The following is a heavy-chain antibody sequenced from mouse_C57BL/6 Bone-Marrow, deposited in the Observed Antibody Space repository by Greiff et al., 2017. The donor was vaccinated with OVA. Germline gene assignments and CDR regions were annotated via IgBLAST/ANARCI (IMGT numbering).Heavy chain of an antibody. J-gene: IGHJ4*01. Sequence: VQLQQSGTVLARPGASVKMSCKTSGYTFTSYWMHWVKKRPGRGLEWIGAIYPGNSDTSYNQKFKGKAKLTAVTSASTAYMELSSLTNEDSAVYYCYLLWLRRGGHYAMDYWGQGTSVTVSS. D-gene: IGHD2-2*01. V-gene: IGHV1-5*01. CDR2: IYPGNSDT. CDR3: YLLWLRRGGHYAMDY. CDR1: GYTFTSYW.